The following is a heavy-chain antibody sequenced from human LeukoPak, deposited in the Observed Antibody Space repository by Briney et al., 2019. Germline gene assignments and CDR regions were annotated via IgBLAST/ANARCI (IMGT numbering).Heavy chain of an antibody. CDR3: AREPPGIAAAGTRGSYFDY. J-gene: IGHJ4*02. CDR1: GYTFTGYY. V-gene: IGHV1-2*04. D-gene: IGHD6-13*01. CDR2: INPNSGGT. Sequence: GASVKVSCKASGYTFTGYYMHWVRQAPGQGLEWMGWINPNSGGTNYAQKFQGWVTMTRDTSNSTAYMELSRLRSDDTAVYYCAREPPGIAAAGTRGSYFDYRGQGTLVTVSS.